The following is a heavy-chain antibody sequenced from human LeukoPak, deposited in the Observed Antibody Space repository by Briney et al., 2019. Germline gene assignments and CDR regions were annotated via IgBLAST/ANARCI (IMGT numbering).Heavy chain of an antibody. Sequence: PSETLSLTCTVSGGSISSSSYYWGWIRQPPGKGLEWIGSIYYSGSTYYNPSLKSRVTISVDTSKNQFSLKLSSVTAADTAVYYCARVGLPMTTVTSYYMDVWGKGTTVTVSS. CDR2: IYYSGST. J-gene: IGHJ6*03. CDR1: GGSISSSSYY. CDR3: ARVGLPMTTVTSYYMDV. V-gene: IGHV4-39*01. D-gene: IGHD4-17*01.